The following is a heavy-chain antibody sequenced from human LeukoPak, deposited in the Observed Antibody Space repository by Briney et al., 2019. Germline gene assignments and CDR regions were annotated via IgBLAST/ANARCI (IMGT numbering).Heavy chain of an antibody. CDR1: GDSINSGSYY. V-gene: IGHV4-39*07. Sequence: PSETLSLTCTVSGDSINSGSYYWAWIRQPPGKGLEWIGAVYDFGTTYHTPPLKSRVTISVDTSKNQFFLRLTSVTAADTAVYYCARDLVGAITGFDPWGQGTLVLVSS. CDR3: ARDLVGAITGFDP. CDR2: VYDFGTT. D-gene: IGHD1-26*01. J-gene: IGHJ5*02.